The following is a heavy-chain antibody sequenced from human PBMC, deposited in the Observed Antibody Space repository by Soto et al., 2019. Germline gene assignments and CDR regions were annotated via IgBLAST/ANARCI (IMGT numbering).Heavy chain of an antibody. CDR1: GFTFSSYG. V-gene: IGHV3-30*18. CDR2: ISYDGSNK. CDR3: AKPTRWYQLLSSFDY. J-gene: IGHJ4*02. D-gene: IGHD2-2*01. Sequence: QVQLVESGGGVVQPGRSLRLSCAASGFTFSSYGMHRVRQAPGKGLEWVAVISYDGSNKYYADSVKGRFTISRDNSKNTLYLQMNSLRAEDTSVYYCAKPTRWYQLLSSFDYWGQGTLVTVSS.